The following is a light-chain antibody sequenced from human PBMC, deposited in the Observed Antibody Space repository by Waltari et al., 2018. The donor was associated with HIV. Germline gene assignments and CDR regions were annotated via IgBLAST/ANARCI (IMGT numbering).Light chain of an antibody. V-gene: IGLV1-47*01. CDR3: AVWDDSLRGSV. J-gene: IGLJ1*01. CDR1: SSTIGNNY. CDR2: RNN. Sequence: QAVLTQPPPVSGIPGQRVSISGSGSSSTIGNNYVYWYQQLPGTAPKLLIPRNNRRPSGVPYRFSCSKSGTSASLAISGLRSEDEADYYCAVWDDSLRGSVFGTGTEVTVL.